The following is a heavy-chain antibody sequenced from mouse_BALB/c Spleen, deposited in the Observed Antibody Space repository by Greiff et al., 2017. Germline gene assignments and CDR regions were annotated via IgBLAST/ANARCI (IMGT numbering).Heavy chain of an antibody. J-gene: IGHJ2*01. CDR2: INPSNGGT. Sequence: VQLQQSGAELVKPGASVKLSCKASGYTFTSYYMYWVKQRPGQGLEWIGEINPSNGGTNFNEKFKSKATLTVDKSSSTAYMQLSSLTSEDSAVYYCTRLDDYDGFDYWGQGTTLTVSS. D-gene: IGHD2-4*01. V-gene: IGHV1S81*02. CDR3: TRLDDYDGFDY. CDR1: GYTFTSYY.